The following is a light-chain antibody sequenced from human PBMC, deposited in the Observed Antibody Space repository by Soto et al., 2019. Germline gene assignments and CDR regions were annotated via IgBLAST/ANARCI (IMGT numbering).Light chain of an antibody. CDR2: DVS. J-gene: IGLJ1*01. V-gene: IGLV2-11*01. CDR1: SSDVGGY. Sequence: QSALTQPRSVSGSPGQSITISCTGTSSDVGGYNDVSKRPSGVPDRFSGSKSGNTASLPISGLQAEDEADYYCCSYAGSYTHYVFGTGTKLTVL. CDR3: CSYAGSYTHYV.